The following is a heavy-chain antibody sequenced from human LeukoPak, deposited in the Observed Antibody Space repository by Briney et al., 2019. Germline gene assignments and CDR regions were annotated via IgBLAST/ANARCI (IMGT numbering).Heavy chain of an antibody. V-gene: IGHV4-34*01. Sequence: SETLSLTCAVYGGAFSGYYWSWIRQPPGKGLEWIGEINHSGSTNYNPSLKSRVTISVDTSKNQFSLKLSSVTAADTAVYYCARHRTRNYYGSGSYYNGGSGYYYMDVWGKGTTVTVSS. CDR2: INHSGST. D-gene: IGHD3-10*01. CDR1: GGAFSGYY. CDR3: ARHRTRNYYGSGSYYNGGSGYYYMDV. J-gene: IGHJ6*03.